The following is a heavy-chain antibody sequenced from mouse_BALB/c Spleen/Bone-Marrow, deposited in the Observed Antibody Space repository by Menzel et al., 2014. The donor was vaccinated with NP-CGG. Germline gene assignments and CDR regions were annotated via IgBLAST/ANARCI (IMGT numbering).Heavy chain of an antibody. Sequence: VQLQQSGAELVKPGASVKLSCTASGFNTKDTYMHWVKQRPEQGLEWIGRIDPANGNTKYDPKFQGKATITGDTSSNTAYLQLSSLTSEDTAVYYCARYNYGSSQFAYWGQGTLVTVSA. V-gene: IGHV14-3*02. CDR1: GFNTKDTY. D-gene: IGHD1-1*01. CDR2: IDPANGNT. J-gene: IGHJ3*01. CDR3: ARYNYGSSQFAY.